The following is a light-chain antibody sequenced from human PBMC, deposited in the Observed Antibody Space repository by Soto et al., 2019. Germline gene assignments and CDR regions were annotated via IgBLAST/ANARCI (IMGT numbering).Light chain of an antibody. J-gene: IGKJ4*01. CDR1: QSVSTNY. Sequence: EIVLTQSPGTLSLSPGERATLSCRASQSVSTNYLAWYQQKPGQAPRLLIYGASSRATGIPDRFSGSGSGADFTLTISRLEPGDSAVYFCQQYGSVPLTFGGGTKVEIK. CDR3: QQYGSVPLT. V-gene: IGKV3-20*01. CDR2: GAS.